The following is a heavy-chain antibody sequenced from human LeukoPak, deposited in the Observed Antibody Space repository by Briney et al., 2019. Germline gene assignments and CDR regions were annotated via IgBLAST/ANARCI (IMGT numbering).Heavy chain of an antibody. Sequence: GGSLRLSCAASGFTFSSNYMSWVRQAPGKGLEWVSVIYSGGSTYYADSVKGRFTISRDDSKNTLYLQMNSLRAEDTAVYYCARRYCSGGTCYFFDYWGQGTLVTVSS. CDR2: IYSGGST. D-gene: IGHD2-15*01. V-gene: IGHV3-53*01. CDR1: GFTFSSNY. J-gene: IGHJ4*02. CDR3: ARRYCSGGTCYFFDY.